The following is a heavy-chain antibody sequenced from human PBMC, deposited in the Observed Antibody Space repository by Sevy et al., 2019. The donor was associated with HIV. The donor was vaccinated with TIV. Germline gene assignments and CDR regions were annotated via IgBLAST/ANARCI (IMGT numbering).Heavy chain of an antibody. V-gene: IGHV3-30*18. CDR1: GFTFSKIG. D-gene: IGHD6-13*01. Sequence: GGSLRLSCAASGFTFSKIGMHWVRQAPGKGLEWVAVISNDGSAKQYADAVKGRFTLSRDNSKDTLFLQMNSLRLEDSAVYYCANSRGRFEGSSWLYYYYLMDVWGQGTTVTVSS. CDR3: ANSRGRFEGSSWLYYYYLMDV. J-gene: IGHJ6*02. CDR2: ISNDGSAK.